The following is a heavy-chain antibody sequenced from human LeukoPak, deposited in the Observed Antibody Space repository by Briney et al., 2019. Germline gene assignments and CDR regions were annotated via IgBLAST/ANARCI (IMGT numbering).Heavy chain of an antibody. CDR3: ARYGTTVTDSFDY. CDR1: DLTVGSNS. J-gene: IGHJ4*02. CDR2: IYHSGST. D-gene: IGHD4-17*01. V-gene: IGHV4-30-2*01. Sequence: LRLSCAASDLTVGSNSMSWVRQPPGKGLEWIGYIYHSGSTYYNPSLKSRVTISVDRSKNQFSLKLSSVTAADTAVYYCARYGTTVTDSFDYWGQGTLVTVSS.